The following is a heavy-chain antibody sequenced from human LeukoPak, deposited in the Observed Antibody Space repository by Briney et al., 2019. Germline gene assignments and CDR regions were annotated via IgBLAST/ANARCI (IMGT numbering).Heavy chain of an antibody. CDR1: GGSISSSSYY. CDR3: ARHFCDSSGYSTPDDAFDI. J-gene: IGHJ3*02. Sequence: SETLSLTCTVSGGSISSSSYYWGWIRQPPGKGLEWIGSIYYSGSTYYNPSLKSRVTISVDTSKNQFSLKLSSVTAADTAVYYCARHFCDSSGYSTPDDAFDIWGQGTMVTVSS. D-gene: IGHD3-22*01. V-gene: IGHV4-39*01. CDR2: IYYSGST.